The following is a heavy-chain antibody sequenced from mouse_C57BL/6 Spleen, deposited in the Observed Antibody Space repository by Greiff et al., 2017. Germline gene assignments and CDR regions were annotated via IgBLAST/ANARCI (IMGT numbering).Heavy chain of an antibody. D-gene: IGHD6-1*01. Sequence: VKLMESGPGLVAPSQSLSITCTVSGFSFTSYGVDWVRQPPGKGLEWLGVICGGGSTNYNSALMSRLSIIKDNSKSQVFLKMNSLQTDDTAMYYGAKRQYAMDYWGQGTAVTVSS. J-gene: IGHJ4*01. CDR1: GFSFTSYG. V-gene: IGHV2-9*01. CDR2: ICGGGST. CDR3: AKRQYAMDY.